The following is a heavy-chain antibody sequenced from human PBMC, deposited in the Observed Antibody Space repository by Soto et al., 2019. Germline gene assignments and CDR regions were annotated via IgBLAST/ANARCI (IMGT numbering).Heavy chain of an antibody. D-gene: IGHD6-13*01. CDR2: INQSGFT. Sequence: QVQLQQWGAGLLRPAETLSLTCAVYGGSFSGYYWTWIRQPPGKGLEWSGEINQSGFTSYNPSLARRVTMSVDTSKNQFSLRLSSVTAADTAVYYCARFPFDRSSWTNPRYFDYWGQGTLVTVSS. J-gene: IGHJ4*02. CDR1: GGSFSGYY. CDR3: ARFPFDRSSWTNPRYFDY. V-gene: IGHV4-34*01.